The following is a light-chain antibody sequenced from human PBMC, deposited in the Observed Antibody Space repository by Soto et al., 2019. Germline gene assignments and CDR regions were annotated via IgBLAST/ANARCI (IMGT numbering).Light chain of an antibody. CDR2: GNS. Sequence: QSVLTQPPSVSGAPGQRVTISCTGSSSNIGAGYDVHWYQQLPGTAPKLLIYGNSNRPSGVPDRFSGSKSGTSASLAITGLQAEDEADYYCQSYDSRAHVGFGGGTKVTVL. CDR1: SSNIGAGYD. CDR3: QSYDSRAHVG. J-gene: IGLJ2*01. V-gene: IGLV1-40*01.